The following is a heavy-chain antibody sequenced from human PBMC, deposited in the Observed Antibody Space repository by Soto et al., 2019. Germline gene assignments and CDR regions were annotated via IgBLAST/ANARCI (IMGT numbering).Heavy chain of an antibody. J-gene: IGHJ5*02. CDR1: GGSITSSSYY. Sequence: QLHLRESGPGLVKPSETLSLTCTVSGGSITSSSYYWGWIRQPPGKGLEWIGSIYYSGSTYYNPSLKSRVTXXVDTYKNQFSLKLSSVTAADTAVYYCATQEVGGSYVYTFDPWGQGTLVTVSS. V-gene: IGHV4-39*01. CDR2: IYYSGST. D-gene: IGHD1-26*01. CDR3: ATQEVGGSYVYTFDP.